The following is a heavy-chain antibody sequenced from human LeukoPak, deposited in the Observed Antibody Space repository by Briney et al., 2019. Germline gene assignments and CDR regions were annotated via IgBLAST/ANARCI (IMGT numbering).Heavy chain of an antibody. D-gene: IGHD6-19*01. V-gene: IGHV3-23*01. CDR3: AKRSYSSHWYYYYGMDV. CDR2: ISGSGGSA. J-gene: IGHJ6*02. Sequence: GGSLRLSCAASGFTFSSYAMSWVHQAPGKGLEWVSAISGSGGSAYYADSVKGRFTISRDNSKNTLFLQMNSLRAEDTAVYYCAKRSYSSHWYYYYGMDVWGQGTTVTVSS. CDR1: GFTFSSYA.